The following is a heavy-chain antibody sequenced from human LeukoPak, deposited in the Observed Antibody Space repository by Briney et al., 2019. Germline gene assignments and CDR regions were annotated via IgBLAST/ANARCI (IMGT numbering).Heavy chain of an antibody. CDR3: ARTLGTGGLISDY. CDR2: IYYSGST. D-gene: IGHD2-8*02. V-gene: IGHV4-59*01. CDR1: GGSISSYY. Sequence: SETLSLTCTVSGGSISSYYWSWIRQPPGKGLEWIGYIYYSGSTNYNPSLKSRVTISVDTSKNQFSLKLSSVTAADTAVYYCARTLGTGGLISDYWGQGTLVTVSS. J-gene: IGHJ4*02.